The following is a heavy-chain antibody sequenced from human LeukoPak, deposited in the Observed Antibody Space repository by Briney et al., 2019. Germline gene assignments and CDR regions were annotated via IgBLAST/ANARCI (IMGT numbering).Heavy chain of an antibody. V-gene: IGHV4-4*07. CDR1: GGSISSYY. D-gene: IGHD3-10*01. J-gene: IGHJ4*02. Sequence: SETLSLTCTVSGGSISSYYWSWIRQPAGKGLEWIGRTYTSGSINYNPSLESRVTMSVDTSKNQFSLKLSSVTAADTAVYYCVRGGYYYGPSDWGQGTLVTVSS. CDR3: VRGGYYYGPSD. CDR2: TYTSGSI.